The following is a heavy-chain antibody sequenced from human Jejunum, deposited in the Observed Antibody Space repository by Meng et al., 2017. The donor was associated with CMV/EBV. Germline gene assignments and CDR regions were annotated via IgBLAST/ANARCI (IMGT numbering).Heavy chain of an antibody. V-gene: IGHV3-30*04. CDR3: ARENWSGYYSYSLGGMDV. CDR1: FNTYT. Sequence: FNTYTVNWVRLAPGKGLEWVAVISYDGTNNYYADSVKGRFTLSRDNSKSTLYLQMNSLRAEDTARYYCARENWSGYYSYSLGGMDVWGQGTTVTVSS. CDR2: ISYDGTNN. J-gene: IGHJ6*02. D-gene: IGHD3-3*01.